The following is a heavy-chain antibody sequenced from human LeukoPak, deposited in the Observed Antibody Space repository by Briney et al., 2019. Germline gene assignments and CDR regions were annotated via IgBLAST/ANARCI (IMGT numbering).Heavy chain of an antibody. CDR2: IYHSGST. J-gene: IGHJ4*02. V-gene: IGHV4-38-2*02. D-gene: IGHD5-24*01. CDR3: ARGRRDGYMLLWEDY. CDR1: GFSISSGDF. Sequence: SETLSLTCIVSGFSISSGDFWGWIRQPPGKGLEWIGSIYHSGSTYYNPSLKSRVTISVDTSKNQFSLKLSSVTAADTAVYYCARGRRDGYMLLWEDYWGQGTLVTVSS.